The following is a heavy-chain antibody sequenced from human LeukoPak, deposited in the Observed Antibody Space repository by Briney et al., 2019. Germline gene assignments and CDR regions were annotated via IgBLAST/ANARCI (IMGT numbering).Heavy chain of an antibody. V-gene: IGHV1-2*02. CDR1: GYTFTGYY. J-gene: IGHJ4*02. Sequence: ASVKVSCKASGYTFTGYYMHRVRQAPGQGLEWMGWINPNSGGTNYAQKFQGRVTMTRDTSISTAYMELSRLRSDDTAVYYCARDVPAQQLVRGLNDDYWGQGTLVTVSS. CDR2: INPNSGGT. CDR3: ARDVPAQQLVRGLNDDY. D-gene: IGHD6-6*01.